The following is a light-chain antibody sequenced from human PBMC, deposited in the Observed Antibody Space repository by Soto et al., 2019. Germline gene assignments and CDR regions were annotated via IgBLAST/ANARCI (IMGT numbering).Light chain of an antibody. CDR3: QQSFSSPQIT. Sequence: DIQMTQSPSSLSASVGDRVTITCRASQSISNYLSWYQQKPGKAPKLLIYAASSLQSGVPSRFSGGGSGSDFTLTISSLQPEDFATYYCQQSFSSPQITFGQGTRLEIK. CDR1: QSISNY. J-gene: IGKJ5*01. CDR2: AAS. V-gene: IGKV1-39*01.